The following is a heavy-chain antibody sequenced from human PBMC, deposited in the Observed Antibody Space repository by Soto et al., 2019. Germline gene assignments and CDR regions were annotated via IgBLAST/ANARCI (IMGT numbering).Heavy chain of an antibody. D-gene: IGHD2-21*02. J-gene: IGHJ4*02. CDR3: ASKAACGGDCEAVDS. Sequence: QVYLVQAGAEVKKPGSSVKTSCKASGGIFSSNTINWVRQAAGQGLEWMGGIIPLFGTANYAEKFQGRVTITADKATKTEYMELTSLRSEDTAVYYCASKAACGGDCEAVDSWGQGTLVTVSS. CDR1: GGIFSSNT. V-gene: IGHV1-69*06. CDR2: IIPLFGTA.